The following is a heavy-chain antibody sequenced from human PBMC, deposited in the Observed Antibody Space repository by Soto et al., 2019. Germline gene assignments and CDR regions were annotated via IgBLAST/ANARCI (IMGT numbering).Heavy chain of an antibody. Sequence: KQSQTLSLTCAISGDSVSSNSAAWNWIRQSPSRGLEWLGRTYYRSKWYNDYAVSVKSRITINPDTSKNQFSLQLNSVTPEDTAVYYCARVKDNWNYGRYYYYYMDVWGKGTTVTVSS. CDR1: GDSVSSNSAA. D-gene: IGHD1-7*01. V-gene: IGHV6-1*01. CDR3: ARVKDNWNYGRYYYYYMDV. CDR2: TYYRSKWYN. J-gene: IGHJ6*03.